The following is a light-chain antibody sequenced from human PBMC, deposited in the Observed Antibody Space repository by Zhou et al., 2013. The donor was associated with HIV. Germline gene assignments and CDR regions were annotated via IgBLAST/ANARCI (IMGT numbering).Light chain of an antibody. V-gene: IGKV3-15*01. J-gene: IGKJ1*01. CDR2: GAS. Sequence: EIVLTQSPGTLSLSPGERATLSCRASQSVSRNIAWYQQRPGQAPTLLIYGASTRAAGIPARFSGSGSGTEFTLTISSLQSEDFAVYHCQQYNDWPPWTFGQGTKVEIK. CDR1: QSVSRN. CDR3: QQYNDWPPWT.